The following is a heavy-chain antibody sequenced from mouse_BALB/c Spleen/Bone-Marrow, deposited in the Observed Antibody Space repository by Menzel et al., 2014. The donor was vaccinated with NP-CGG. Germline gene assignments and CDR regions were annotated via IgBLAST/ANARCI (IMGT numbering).Heavy chain of an antibody. D-gene: IGHD1-1*01. CDR1: GNVFSTYW. V-gene: IGHV1-80*01. CDR2: IYPGDGDT. Sequence: VQLQQSGAELVRPGSSVKISCKASGNVFSTYWMNWVKQRPGQGLEWIGQIYPGDGDTNYNGKFKGTATLTADKSSSTAYMQLSSLTSEDSAVYFCARSGYGSSYDYWGQGTTLTVSS. J-gene: IGHJ2*01. CDR3: ARSGYGSSYDY.